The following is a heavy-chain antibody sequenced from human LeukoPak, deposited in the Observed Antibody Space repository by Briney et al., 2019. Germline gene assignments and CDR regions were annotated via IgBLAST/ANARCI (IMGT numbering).Heavy chain of an antibody. CDR3: ARDHVRVGARRGYFDY. Sequence: EASVKVSCKASGYTFTGYYMHWVRQAPGQGLEWMGWINPNSGGTNYAQKFQGRVTMTRDTSISTAYMELSRLRSGDTAVYYCARDHVRVGARRGYFDYWGQGTLVTVSS. CDR2: INPNSGGT. D-gene: IGHD1-26*01. CDR1: GYTFTGYY. V-gene: IGHV1-2*02. J-gene: IGHJ4*02.